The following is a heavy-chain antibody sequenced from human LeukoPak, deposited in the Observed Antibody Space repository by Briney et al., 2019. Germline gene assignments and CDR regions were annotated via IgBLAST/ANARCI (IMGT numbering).Heavy chain of an antibody. Sequence: GASVKVSCKASGGTFSSYAISWVRQAPGQGLEWMGGIIPIFGTANYAQKFQGRVTITTDESTSTAYMELSSLRSEDTAVYYCARAAAGKGDAFDIWGQGTMVTVSS. CDR2: IIPIFGTA. J-gene: IGHJ3*02. V-gene: IGHV1-69*05. CDR3: ARAAAGKGDAFDI. CDR1: GGTFSSYA. D-gene: IGHD6-13*01.